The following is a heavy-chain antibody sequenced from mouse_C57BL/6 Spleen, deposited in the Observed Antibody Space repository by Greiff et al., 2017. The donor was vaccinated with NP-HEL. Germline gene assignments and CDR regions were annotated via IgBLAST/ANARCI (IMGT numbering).Heavy chain of an antibody. D-gene: IGHD2-3*01. J-gene: IGHJ4*01. Sequence: QVQLQQPGAELVRPGSSVKLSCKASGYTFTSYWMHWVKQRPIQGLEWIGNIDPSDSETHYNQKFKDKATLTVDKSSSTAYMQLSSLASEDSAVCYCARSSWLLHGYAMDYWGQGTSVTVSS. CDR1: GYTFTSYW. CDR2: IDPSDSET. V-gene: IGHV1-52*01. CDR3: ARSSWLLHGYAMDY.